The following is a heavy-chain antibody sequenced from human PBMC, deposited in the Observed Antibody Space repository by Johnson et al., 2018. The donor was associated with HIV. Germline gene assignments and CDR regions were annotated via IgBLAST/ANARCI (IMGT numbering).Heavy chain of an antibody. CDR3: AARIAVADDDAFDI. D-gene: IGHD6-19*01. CDR2: IRYEGSNK. CDR1: GFTFSSYG. Sequence: QVQLVESGGGVVQPGGSLRLSCAASGFTFSSYGMHWVRQAPGKGLEWVAFIRYEGSNKYYADSVKGRFTISRDNSKNTLYLQMNSLRAEDTAVYYCAARIAVADDDAFDIWGQGTMVTVSS. J-gene: IGHJ3*02. V-gene: IGHV3-30*02.